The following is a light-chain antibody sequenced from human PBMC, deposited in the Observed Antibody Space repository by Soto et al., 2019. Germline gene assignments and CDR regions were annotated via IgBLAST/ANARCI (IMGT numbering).Light chain of an antibody. V-gene: IGKV1-5*03. J-gene: IGKJ2*01. Sequence: DLQMTQSPSTLSASVGDRVTITCRASQSISSWLAWYQQKPGKAPNLLIYRASSLESGVPSKFSGSRSGTEFTLTISSLQPDDFATYYCQQYNSYSGTFGQGTKLEIK. CDR3: QQYNSYSGT. CDR1: QSISSW. CDR2: RAS.